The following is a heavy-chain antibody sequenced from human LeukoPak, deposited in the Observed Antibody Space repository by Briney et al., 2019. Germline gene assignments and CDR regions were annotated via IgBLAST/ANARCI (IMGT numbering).Heavy chain of an antibody. CDR1: GDSISNYY. Sequence: SETLSLTCTVSGDSISNYYWGWIRQPAGKGLEWIGRVYTSGTTNYNPSLKSRVTMSVDTSKNQFSLKLSSVTAADTAVYYCARGLRAAVDYWGQGTLVTVSS. V-gene: IGHV4-4*07. D-gene: IGHD6-13*01. CDR2: VYTSGTT. CDR3: ARGLRAAVDY. J-gene: IGHJ4*02.